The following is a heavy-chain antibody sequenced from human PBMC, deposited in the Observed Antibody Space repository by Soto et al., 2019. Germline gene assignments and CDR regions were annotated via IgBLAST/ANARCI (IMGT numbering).Heavy chain of an antibody. V-gene: IGHV3-30-3*01. CDR2: ISYDGNNE. J-gene: IGHJ4*02. D-gene: IGHD3-22*01. CDR1: GFTFRTYA. Sequence: GGSLRLSCAASGFTFRTYAMHWVRQAPGKGLEWVATISYDGNNEYYGDSVKGRFTVSRDDSKNTLYLQLNSLRMEDTAMYYCARVHYYDTSGPLLWGQATQVTVS. CDR3: ARVHYYDTSGPLL.